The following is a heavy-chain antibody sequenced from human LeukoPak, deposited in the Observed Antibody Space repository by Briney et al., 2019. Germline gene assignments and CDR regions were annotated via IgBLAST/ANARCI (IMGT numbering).Heavy chain of an antibody. J-gene: IGHJ3*02. CDR3: AKGGRDGYNGAFDI. CDR1: GFTFSSYT. Sequence: GGSLRLSCAASGFTFSSYTMNWVRQSPGKGREWVSAISGSGGSTYYADSVKGRFTISRDNSTNTLYLQMNSLRAEDTAVYYCAKGGRDGYNGAFDIWGQGTMVTVSS. D-gene: IGHD5-24*01. CDR2: ISGSGGST. V-gene: IGHV3-23*01.